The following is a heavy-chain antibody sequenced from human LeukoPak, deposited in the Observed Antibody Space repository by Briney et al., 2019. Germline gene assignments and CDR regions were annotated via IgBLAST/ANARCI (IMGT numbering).Heavy chain of an antibody. V-gene: IGHV3-7*01. CDR3: ARDYCSSTSPYYYYYYMDV. J-gene: IGHJ6*03. D-gene: IGHD2-2*01. Sequence: GGSLRLSCAASGFTFSSYWMSWVRQAPGKGLEWVANIKQDGSEKYYVDSVKGRFTISRDNAKNSLYLQMNSLRAEDTAVYYCARDYCSSTSPYYYYYYMDVWGKGTTATVSS. CDR1: GFTFSSYW. CDR2: IKQDGSEK.